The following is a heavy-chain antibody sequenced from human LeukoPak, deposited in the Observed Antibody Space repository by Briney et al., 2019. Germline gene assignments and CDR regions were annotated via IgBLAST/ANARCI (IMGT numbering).Heavy chain of an antibody. CDR1: GFTFSSYS. CDR2: ISSGSTYI. Sequence: NPGGSLRLSCAASGFTFSSYSMNWVRQAPGKGLEGVSSISSGSTYIYYGDSLKGRFTISRDNAKNSLYLQMNSLRAEDTAVYYCARRVASANDAFDIWGQGTMVTVSS. V-gene: IGHV3-21*03. CDR3: ARRVASANDAFDI. D-gene: IGHD6-13*01. J-gene: IGHJ3*02.